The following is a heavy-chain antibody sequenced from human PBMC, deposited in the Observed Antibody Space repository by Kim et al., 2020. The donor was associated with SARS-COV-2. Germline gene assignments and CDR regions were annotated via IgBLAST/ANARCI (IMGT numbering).Heavy chain of an antibody. CDR3: AKDILPHRGDRDYYGMDV. V-gene: IGHV3-9*01. CDR2: ITWNSGGI. Sequence: GGSLRLSCAASGFRFGDYAMNWVRQVPGKGLEWVSGITWNSGGIGYADSVKGRFTISRDNAKKSLSLQMNSLREEDTALYWCAKDILPHRGDRDYYGMDVWGQGTTVIVSS. CDR1: GFRFGDYA. D-gene: IGHD2-15*01. J-gene: IGHJ6*02.